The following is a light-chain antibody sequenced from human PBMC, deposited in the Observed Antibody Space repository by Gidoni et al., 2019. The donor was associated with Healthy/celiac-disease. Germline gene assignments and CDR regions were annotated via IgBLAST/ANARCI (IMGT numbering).Light chain of an antibody. J-gene: IGKJ1*01. CDR2: GAS. CDR1: QRVSSN. V-gene: IGKV3-15*01. CDR3: QQYNNWPPWT. Sequence: ERVMTQSPATLSVSPGERATLSCRASQRVSSNLAWYQQKPGQAPRLLIYGASTRATGIPARFSGSGSGTEFTLTISSLQSEDFTVYYCQQYNNWPPWTFGQGTKVEIK.